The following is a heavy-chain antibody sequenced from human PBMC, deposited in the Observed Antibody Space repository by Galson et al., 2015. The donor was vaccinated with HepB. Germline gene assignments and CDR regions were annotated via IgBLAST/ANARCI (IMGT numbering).Heavy chain of an antibody. J-gene: IGHJ3*02. CDR2: ISSSSSYI. CDR1: GFTFSSYS. CDR3: ASEPGPSINDAFDI. Sequence: SLRLSCAASGFTFSSYSMNWVRQAPGKGLEWVSSISSSSSYIYYADSVKGRFTISRDNAKNSLYLQMNSLRAEDTAVYYCASEPGPSINDAFDIWGQGTMVNVSS. D-gene: IGHD1-14*01. V-gene: IGHV3-21*01.